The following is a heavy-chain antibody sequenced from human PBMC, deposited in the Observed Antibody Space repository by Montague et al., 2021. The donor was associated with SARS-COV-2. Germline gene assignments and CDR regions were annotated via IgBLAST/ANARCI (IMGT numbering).Heavy chain of an antibody. D-gene: IGHD5-18*01. CDR1: GFTFSSYA. Sequence: SLRLSCAASGFTFSSYAMSWVRQAPGKGLEWVSAISGSGGSTYYADSVKGRFTISRDNSKNTLYLQMNSLRAKDTAVYYCAKASWIQLWFRTPYFDYWGQGTLVTVSS. CDR3: AKASWIQLWFRTPYFDY. V-gene: IGHV3-23*01. J-gene: IGHJ4*02. CDR2: ISGSGGST.